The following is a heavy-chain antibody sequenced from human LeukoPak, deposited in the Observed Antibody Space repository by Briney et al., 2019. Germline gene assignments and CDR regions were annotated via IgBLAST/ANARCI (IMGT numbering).Heavy chain of an antibody. CDR1: VFTFISYS. J-gene: IGHJ4*02. CDR3: AKDFRIGYSAHFDY. D-gene: IGHD2-21*01. V-gene: IGHV3-23*01. CDR2: ISGSGGST. Sequence: GRSLRLSCAASVFTFISYSMSWVRHAPWKGLEWVLGISGSGGSTYYADSVKGRFTISRDNSKNTLYLQMDSLRGEDTAVYYCAKDFRIGYSAHFDYWGQGALVTVSS.